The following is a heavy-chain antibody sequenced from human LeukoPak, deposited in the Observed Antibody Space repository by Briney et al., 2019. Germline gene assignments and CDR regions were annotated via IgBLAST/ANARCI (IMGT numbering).Heavy chain of an antibody. Sequence: SETLSLTCTVSAYSISSGYYWGWIRQPPGKGLEWIGSIYHSGNTYYNPSLKSRVTISVDTSKNQFSLKLSSVTAADTAVYYCARVEGYCSGGSCYYWYFDLWGRGTLVTVAS. D-gene: IGHD2-15*01. CDR3: ARVEGYCSGGSCYYWYFDL. CDR1: AYSISSGYY. J-gene: IGHJ2*01. CDR2: IYHSGNT. V-gene: IGHV4-38-2*02.